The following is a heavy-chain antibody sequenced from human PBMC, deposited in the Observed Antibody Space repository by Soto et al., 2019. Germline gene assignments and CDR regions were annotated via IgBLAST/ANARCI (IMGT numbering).Heavy chain of an antibody. CDR3: SYYGSEQYFQH. CDR2: IYYSGST. Sequence: SETLSLTCTVSGGSISSGGYYWSWIRQHPGKGLEWIGYIYYSGSTYYNPSLKSRVTISVDTSKNQFSLKLSSVTAADTAVYYCSYYGSEQYFQHWGQGTLVTVSS. J-gene: IGHJ1*01. V-gene: IGHV4-31*03. CDR1: GGSISSGGYY. D-gene: IGHD3-10*01.